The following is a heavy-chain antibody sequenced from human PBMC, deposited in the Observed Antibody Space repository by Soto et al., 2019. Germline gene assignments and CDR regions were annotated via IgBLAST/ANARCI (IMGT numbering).Heavy chain of an antibody. Sequence: QVQLVQSGAEVKKPGSSVKVSCKASGGTFSSYAISWVRQAPGQGLEWMGGIIPIFGTANYAQKFQGRVTITADKSTSTAYMELSSLRSEDMAVHYCARAPLAVAGTVPTFDYWGQGTLVTVSS. CDR2: IIPIFGTA. D-gene: IGHD6-19*01. V-gene: IGHV1-69*06. CDR1: GGTFSSYA. J-gene: IGHJ4*02. CDR3: ARAPLAVAGTVPTFDY.